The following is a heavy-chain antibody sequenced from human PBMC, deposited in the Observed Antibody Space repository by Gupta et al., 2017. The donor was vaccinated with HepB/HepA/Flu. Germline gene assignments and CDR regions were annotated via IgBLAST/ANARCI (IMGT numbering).Heavy chain of an antibody. Sequence: GGSLRLSCAASGLTFSNYAMNWVRQAPGKGLEWVSGISGSGGTTYYADSVKGRFTISRDNSKNTLYLQMNSMRGEDTALYYCAKDSDSSNWPIDAGGQGTMVTVSS. J-gene: IGHJ5*02. CDR1: GLTFSNYA. D-gene: IGHD3-22*01. V-gene: IGHV3-23*01. CDR2: ISGSGGTT. CDR3: AKDSDSSNWPIDA.